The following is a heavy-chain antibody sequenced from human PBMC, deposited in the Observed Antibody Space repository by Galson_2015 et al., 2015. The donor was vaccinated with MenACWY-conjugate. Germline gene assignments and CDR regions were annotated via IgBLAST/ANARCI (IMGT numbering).Heavy chain of an antibody. V-gene: IGHV4-39*01. CDR1: GGSISSNNYY. CDR2: IYYSGST. D-gene: IGHD1-26*01. Sequence: LSLTCSVSGGSISSNNYYWGWIRQPPGKGLEWIGTIYYSGSTYYNPSLNSRVTISVDTSKNQSSLKLSSVTAADTAIYYCARQGRSGSYHSPFDYWGRGTLVTVSS. J-gene: IGHJ4*02. CDR3: ARQGRSGSYHSPFDY.